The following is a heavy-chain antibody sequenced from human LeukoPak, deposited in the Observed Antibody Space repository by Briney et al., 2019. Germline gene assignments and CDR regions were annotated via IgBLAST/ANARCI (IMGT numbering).Heavy chain of an antibody. CDR1: EFTFNDYT. CDR2: INWDGGST. V-gene: IGHV3-43*01. CDR3: AKDWARYYDSRGYLSYYMDV. D-gene: IGHD3-22*01. J-gene: IGHJ6*03. Sequence: GGSLRLSCVASEFTFNDYTMHWVRQAPGKGLEWVSLINWDGGSTYYADSVKGRFTISRDNSKNSLYLQMNSLRTEDTALYYCAKDWARYYDSRGYLSYYMDVWGKGTTVTVSS.